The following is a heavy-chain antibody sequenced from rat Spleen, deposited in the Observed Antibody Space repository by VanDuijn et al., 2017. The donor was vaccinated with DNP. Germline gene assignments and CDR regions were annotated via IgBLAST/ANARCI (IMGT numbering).Heavy chain of an antibody. CDR2: IIYDGSHT. CDR1: GFSFSDSA. CDR3: ATRPSGSCDY. V-gene: IGHV5S10*01. Sequence: EVQLVESGGGVVQPGKSLKLSCAASGFSFSDSAMAWVRQSPKMGLEWVATIIYDGSHTFYRDSVQGRFIISRDNTKTTLNLQMDSLRSEDTATYYCATRPSGSCDYWGQGVMVTVSS. J-gene: IGHJ2*01. D-gene: IGHD5-1*01.